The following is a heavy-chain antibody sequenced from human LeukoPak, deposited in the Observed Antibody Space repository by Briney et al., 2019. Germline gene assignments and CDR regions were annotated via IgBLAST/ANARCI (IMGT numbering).Heavy chain of an antibody. Sequence: GGSLRLSCAASGFTFSGYWMSWVRQAPGKGLEWVASIKQVGSEKYYVDSVKGRFTISRDNAKNSLYLQMNSLRAEDTAVYYCARTRAAPGSHFDYWGQGTLVTVSS. J-gene: IGHJ4*02. D-gene: IGHD6-13*01. CDR3: ARTRAAPGSHFDY. CDR2: IKQVGSEK. V-gene: IGHV3-7*01. CDR1: GFTFSGYW.